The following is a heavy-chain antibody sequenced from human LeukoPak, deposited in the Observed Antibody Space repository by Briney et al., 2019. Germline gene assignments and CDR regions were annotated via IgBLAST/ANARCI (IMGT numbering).Heavy chain of an antibody. J-gene: IGHJ6*02. CDR2: IYYSGST. CDR3: ARSFDSSGWYYYGMDV. V-gene: IGHV4-59*01. Sequence: SETLSLTCTVSGGSISSYYWSWIRQPPGKGLEWIRYIYYSGSTNYNPSLKSRVTISVDTSKNQFSLKLSSVTAADTAVYYCARSFDSSGWYYYGMDVWGQGTTVTVSS. D-gene: IGHD6-19*01. CDR1: GGSISSYY.